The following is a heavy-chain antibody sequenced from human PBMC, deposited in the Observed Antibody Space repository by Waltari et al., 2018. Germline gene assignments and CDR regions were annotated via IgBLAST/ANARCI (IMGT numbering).Heavy chain of an antibody. V-gene: IGHV4-39*07. Sequence: QMQLQESGPGLVKTSETLSLTCSVSGGSISNTIYYWGWICQTPGKGLEWIGSIYYSGNTYYNPSLKSRVALSVDMSKNQFSLNLSSVTAADTAVYYCAREEFWSTYPDGFDMWGQGTLVTVSS. J-gene: IGHJ3*02. CDR2: IYYSGNT. CDR3: AREEFWSTYPDGFDM. CDR1: GGSISNTIYY. D-gene: IGHD3-3*01.